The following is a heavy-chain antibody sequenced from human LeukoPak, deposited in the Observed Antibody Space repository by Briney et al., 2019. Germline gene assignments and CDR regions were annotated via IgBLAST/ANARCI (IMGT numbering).Heavy chain of an antibody. J-gene: IGHJ6*02. CDR3: ARVHVDSYYYYGMDV. CDR1: GGSISSYY. D-gene: IGHD3-16*01. Sequence: SETLSLTCTVSGGSISSYYWSWIRRPPGKGLEWIGYIYYSGSTNYNPSPKSRVTISVDTSKNQFSLKLSSVTAADTAVYYCARVHVDSYYYYGMDVWGQGTTVTVSS. V-gene: IGHV4-59*01. CDR2: IYYSGST.